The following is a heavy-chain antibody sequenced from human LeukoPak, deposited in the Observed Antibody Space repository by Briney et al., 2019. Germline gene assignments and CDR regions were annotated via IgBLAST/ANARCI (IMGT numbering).Heavy chain of an antibody. V-gene: IGHV3-53*01. CDR2: ISGSGGST. CDR3: ARSPPGLTTGDWYFDY. Sequence: SGGSLRLSCAASGFIISTNYVSWVRQAPGKGLEWVSGISGSGGSTYYVDSVKGRFTISRDNSKNTLYLQMNSLRAEDTAVYYCARSPPGLTTGDWYFDYWGQGTLVTVSS. J-gene: IGHJ4*02. D-gene: IGHD7-27*01. CDR1: GFIISTNY.